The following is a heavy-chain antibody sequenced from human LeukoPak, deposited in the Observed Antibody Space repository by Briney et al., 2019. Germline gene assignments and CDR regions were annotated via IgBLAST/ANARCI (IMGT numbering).Heavy chain of an antibody. V-gene: IGHV3-23*01. CDR1: GFTFSSYA. D-gene: IGHD2-2*02. Sequence: PGGSLRLSCAASGFTFSSYAMSWVRQAPGKGLEWVSAISGSGGSTYYADSVKGRFTISRGNSKNTLYLQMNSLRAEDTAVYYCAKDRCSTTNCYNYYYMDVWGKGTTVTVSS. J-gene: IGHJ6*03. CDR3: AKDRCSTTNCYNYYYMDV. CDR2: ISGSGGST.